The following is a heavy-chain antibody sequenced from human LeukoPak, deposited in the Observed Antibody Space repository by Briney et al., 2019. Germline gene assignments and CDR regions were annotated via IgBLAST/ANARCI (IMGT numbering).Heavy chain of an antibody. D-gene: IGHD3-22*01. CDR3: AKDDSVYDGSGYYYCLDY. V-gene: IGHV3-11*04. CDR2: ISSSGSTI. Sequence: PGGSLRLSCAASGFTFSDYYMSWIRQAPGKGLEWVSYISSSGSTIYYADSVKGRFTISRDNSKNTLYLQMNSLRAEDTAVYYCAKDDSVYDGSGYYYCLDYWGQGTLVTVSS. J-gene: IGHJ4*02. CDR1: GFTFSDYY.